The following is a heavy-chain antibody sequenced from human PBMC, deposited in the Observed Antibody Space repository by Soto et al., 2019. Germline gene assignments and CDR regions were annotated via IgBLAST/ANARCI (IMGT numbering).Heavy chain of an antibody. CDR3: ASHHDYGGNSALDY. D-gene: IGHD4-17*01. CDR1: GFTFSSYA. V-gene: IGHV3-23*01. J-gene: IGHJ4*02. Sequence: GGSLRLSCAASGFTFSSYAMSWVRQAPGKGLEWVSAISGSGGSTYYADSVKGRFTISRDNSKNTLYLQMNSLRAEDTAVYYCASHHDYGGNSALDYWGQGTLVTVSS. CDR2: ISGSGGST.